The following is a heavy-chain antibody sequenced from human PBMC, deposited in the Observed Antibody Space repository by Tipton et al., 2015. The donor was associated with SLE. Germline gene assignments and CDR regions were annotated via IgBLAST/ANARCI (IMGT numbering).Heavy chain of an antibody. V-gene: IGHV4-59*11. Sequence: LRLSCTVSGGSITNHSWNWIRQPPGKGLEWIGYIHYSGTTHDNPSLKSRVTMSVDMSKNQFSLRLTSVTAADTAVYYCARTLGAIAHTVYDAFDIWGQGKMVTVSS. CDR2: IHYSGTT. J-gene: IGHJ3*02. CDR3: ARTLGAIAHTVYDAFDI. CDR1: GGSITNHS. D-gene: IGHD1-26*01.